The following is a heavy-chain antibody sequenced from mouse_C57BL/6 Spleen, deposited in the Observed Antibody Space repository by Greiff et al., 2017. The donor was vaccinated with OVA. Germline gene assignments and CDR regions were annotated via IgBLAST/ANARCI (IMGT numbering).Heavy chain of an antibody. CDR3: ARHYSNPFAY. Sequence: EVKLMESGGGLVKPGGSLKLSCAASGFTFSDYGMHWVRQAPEKGLEWVAYISSGSSTIYYADTVKDRFTISRDNAKNTLFLQITSLRSEDTAMYYCARHYSNPFAYWGQGTLVTVSA. J-gene: IGHJ3*01. V-gene: IGHV5-17*01. D-gene: IGHD2-5*01. CDR1: GFTFSDYG. CDR2: ISSGSSTI.